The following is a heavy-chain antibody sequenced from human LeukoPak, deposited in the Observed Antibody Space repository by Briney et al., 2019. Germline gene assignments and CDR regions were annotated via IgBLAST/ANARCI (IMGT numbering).Heavy chain of an antibody. CDR3: ARESSSSRYDPLSYYYYMDV. D-gene: IGHD6-13*01. J-gene: IGHJ6*03. CDR1: GYTFTSYY. CDR2: INPSGGST. Sequence: GASVKVSCKASGYTFTSYYMHWVRQAPGQGLEWMGIINPSGGSTSYAQKFQGRVTMTRDTSTSTVYMELSSLRSEDTAVYYCARESSSSRYDPLSYYYYMDVWGKGTTVTVSS. V-gene: IGHV1-46*01.